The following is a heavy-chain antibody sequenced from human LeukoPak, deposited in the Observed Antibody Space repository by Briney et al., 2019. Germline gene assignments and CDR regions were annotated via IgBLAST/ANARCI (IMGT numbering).Heavy chain of an antibody. CDR1: GFTFDDYG. Sequence: GGSLRLSCAASGFTFDDYGMSWVRQAPGKGLEWVSGINWNGGSTGYADSVKGRFTISRDNAKNSLYLQMNSLRAEDTALYYCARDLTPWNSYGSFDYWGQGTLVTVSS. V-gene: IGHV3-20*04. J-gene: IGHJ4*02. CDR3: ARDLTPWNSYGSFDY. D-gene: IGHD5-18*01. CDR2: INWNGGST.